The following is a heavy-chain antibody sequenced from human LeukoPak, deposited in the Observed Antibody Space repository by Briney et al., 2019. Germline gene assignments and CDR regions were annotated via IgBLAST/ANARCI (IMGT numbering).Heavy chain of an antibody. Sequence: GESLKISCKGSGYSFTSYWISWVRQMPGKGLEWMGRIDPSDSYTNYSPSFQGHVTISADKSISTAYLQWSSLKASDTAMYYCARNEIAVANWFDPWGQGTLVTVSS. V-gene: IGHV5-10-1*01. CDR3: ARNEIAVANWFDP. CDR1: GYSFTSYW. CDR2: IDPSDSYT. D-gene: IGHD6-19*01. J-gene: IGHJ5*02.